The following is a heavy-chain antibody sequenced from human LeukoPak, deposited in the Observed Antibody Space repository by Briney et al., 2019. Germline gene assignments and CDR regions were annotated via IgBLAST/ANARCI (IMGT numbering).Heavy chain of an antibody. J-gene: IGHJ6*03. D-gene: IGHD3-10*01. CDR1: GGSISNYY. Sequence: PSETPSLTCIVSGGSISNYYWSWIRQPPGKGLEWIGYIYYSGSTIYNPSLKSRVTISVDTSKNQFSLKLSSVTAADTAVYYCASGAYTYYYMDVWGKGTTVTVSS. CDR2: IYYSGST. CDR3: ASGAYTYYYMDV. V-gene: IGHV4-59*01.